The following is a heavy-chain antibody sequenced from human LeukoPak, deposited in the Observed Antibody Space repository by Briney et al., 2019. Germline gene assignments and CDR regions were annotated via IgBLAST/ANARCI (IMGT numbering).Heavy chain of an antibody. V-gene: IGHV4-34*01. J-gene: IGHJ5*02. CDR2: INHSGST. CDR1: GGSFSGYY. CDR3: ARAHRYSSSWYVRNWFDP. Sequence: PSETLSLTCNVYGGSFSGYYWSWIRQPPGKGLEWIAEINHSGSTNYNPSLKSRVTISVDTSKNQCSLKLSSVTAADTAVYYCARAHRYSSSWYVRNWFDPWGQGTLVTVSS. D-gene: IGHD6-13*01.